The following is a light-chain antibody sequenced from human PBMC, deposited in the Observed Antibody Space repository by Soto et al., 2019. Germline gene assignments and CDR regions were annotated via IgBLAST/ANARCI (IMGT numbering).Light chain of an antibody. J-gene: IGLJ2*01. CDR3: LLSYSGAYVV. V-gene: IGLV2-14*01. CDR2: EVS. Sequence: QAVVTQPASVSGSPGQSITISCTGTSSDVGGYNYVSWYQQHPGKAPKLMIYEVSNRPSGVSNRFSGSKSGNTASLTISGLQAEDEAEYYCLLSYSGAYVVFGGGTKLTVL. CDR1: SSDVGGYNY.